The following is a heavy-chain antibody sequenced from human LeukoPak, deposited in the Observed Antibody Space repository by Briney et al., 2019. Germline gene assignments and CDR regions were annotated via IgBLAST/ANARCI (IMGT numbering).Heavy chain of an antibody. CDR3: ARGRHEWLPSGGNDPFKT. J-gene: IGHJ3*02. Sequence: SETLSLTCAVYGGSFSGYYWSWIRQPPGKGLEWIGEINHSGSTNYNPSLKSRVTISVDTSKNQFSLKLSSVTAADTAVYYCARGRHEWLPSGGNDPFKTWAQGPMVTASP. CDR1: GGSFSGYY. CDR2: INHSGST. D-gene: IGHD3-3*01. V-gene: IGHV4-34*01.